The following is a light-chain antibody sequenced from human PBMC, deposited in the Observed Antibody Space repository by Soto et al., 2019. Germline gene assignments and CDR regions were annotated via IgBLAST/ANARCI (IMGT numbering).Light chain of an antibody. CDR3: LQYNSYPWT. CDR1: QSVSNW. J-gene: IGKJ1*01. CDR2: DAS. Sequence: QVSKSAVTLSTSVGARATIPCRASQSVSNWLAWYQQKPGKAPTLVIYDASNLESGVPSRFSGSGFGTEFTLTISNLQPEDFATYYCLQYNSYPWTFGQGTKVDIK. V-gene: IGKV1-5*01.